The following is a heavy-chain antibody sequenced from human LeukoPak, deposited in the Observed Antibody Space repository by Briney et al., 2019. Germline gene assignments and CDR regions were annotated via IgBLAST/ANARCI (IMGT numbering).Heavy chain of an antibody. CDR2: ITPSGGST. CDR1: GYTFTSYY. CDR3: AREPPNEGYFDY. J-gene: IGHJ4*02. Sequence: ASVKVSCKASGYTFTSYYMHWVRQAPGQGLGWMGIITPSGGSTSYAQELQGRVTMTRDTSTSTVYMELSGLRSEDTAVYYCAREPPNEGYFDYWGQGTLVTVSS. V-gene: IGHV1-46*01.